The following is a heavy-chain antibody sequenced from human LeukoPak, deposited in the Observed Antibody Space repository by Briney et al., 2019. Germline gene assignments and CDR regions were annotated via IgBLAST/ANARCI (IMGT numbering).Heavy chain of an antibody. CDR2: ISHRGST. D-gene: IGHD3-3*01. Sequence: SETLSLTCAVYGGSFSAYFWSWVRQPPGKGLEWIGEISHRGSTYYNPSLKSRVTISVDTSKNQFSLKLSSVTAADTAVYYCARDSYRFLENSFDYWGQGTLVTVSS. J-gene: IGHJ4*02. CDR1: GGSFSAYF. CDR3: ARDSYRFLENSFDY. V-gene: IGHV4-34*01.